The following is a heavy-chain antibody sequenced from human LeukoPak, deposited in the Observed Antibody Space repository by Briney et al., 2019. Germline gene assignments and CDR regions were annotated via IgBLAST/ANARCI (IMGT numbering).Heavy chain of an antibody. D-gene: IGHD6-19*01. J-gene: IGHJ4*02. CDR3: ARGSSGWYIVGYFDY. V-gene: IGHV4-61*02. CDR1: GGSISSGSYY. CDR2: IYTSGST. Sequence: PSETLPLTCTVSGGSISSGSYYWSWIRQPAGKGLEWIGRIYTSGSTNYNPSLKSRVTISVDTSKNQFSLKLSSVTAADTAVYYCARGSSGWYIVGYFDYWGQGTLVTVSS.